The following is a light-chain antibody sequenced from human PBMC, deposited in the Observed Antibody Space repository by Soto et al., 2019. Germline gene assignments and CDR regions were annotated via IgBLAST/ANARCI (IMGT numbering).Light chain of an antibody. CDR1: QAISGY. Sequence: IQLTQSPSSLSASVGDRVTITCRASQAISGYLVWYQQNPGRAPKLLIYAASTLQSGVPSRFSGSGSGTDFTLTISSLQPDDFATYYCQHYNSYSEAFGQGTKVDIK. CDR3: QHYNSYSEA. V-gene: IGKV1-9*01. J-gene: IGKJ1*01. CDR2: AAS.